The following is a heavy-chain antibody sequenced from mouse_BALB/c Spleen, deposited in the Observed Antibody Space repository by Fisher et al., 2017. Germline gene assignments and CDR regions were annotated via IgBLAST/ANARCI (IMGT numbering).Heavy chain of an antibody. J-gene: IGHJ4*01. Sequence: KFKGKATLTVDKSSSTAYMQLSSLTSEDSAVYYCARPYGRGYAMDYWGQGTSVTVSS. CDR3: ARPYGRGYAMDY. V-gene: IGHV1-69*02. D-gene: IGHD1-1*01.